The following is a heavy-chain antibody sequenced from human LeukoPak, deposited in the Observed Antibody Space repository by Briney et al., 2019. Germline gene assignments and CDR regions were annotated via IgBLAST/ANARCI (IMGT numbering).Heavy chain of an antibody. CDR1: GFTFSSYA. CDR3: ARGGGLDV. Sequence: GGSLRLSCAASGFTFSSYAMSWFRQAQGKGLEWVSAISGSGGSTYYADSVKGRFTISRDNAKNSLYLQMSNLRAEDTAVYFCARGGGLDVWGQGATVTVSS. V-gene: IGHV3-23*01. D-gene: IGHD3-16*01. CDR2: ISGSGGST. J-gene: IGHJ6*02.